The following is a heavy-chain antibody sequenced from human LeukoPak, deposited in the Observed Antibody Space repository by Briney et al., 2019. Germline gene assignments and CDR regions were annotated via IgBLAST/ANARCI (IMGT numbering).Heavy chain of an antibody. D-gene: IGHD6-13*01. CDR2: TYPGDSDT. Sequence: GESLKISCKGSGYSFTNYWIAWVRQMPGKGLEWMGITYPGDSDTRYSPSFQGQVTISADKSISTAYLQWSSLEASDAAMYYCARHQGSNYGLDVWGQGTTVTASS. V-gene: IGHV5-51*01. J-gene: IGHJ6*02. CDR3: ARHQGSNYGLDV. CDR1: GYSFTNYW.